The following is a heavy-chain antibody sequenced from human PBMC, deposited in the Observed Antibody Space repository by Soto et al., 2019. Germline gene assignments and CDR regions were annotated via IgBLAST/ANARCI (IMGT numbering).Heavy chain of an antibody. CDR1: GYTFSNYG. CDR2: ISGYNGNT. J-gene: IGHJ6*02. CDR3: SRFIMVGGWFDPNYYHGMDV. Sequence: GASVKVSCKTSGYTFSNYGINWVRQAPGQGLEWMGWISGYNGNTNYAQTVQGRATMTTDTSTGTVYMELRSLKSDDTGIYYCSRFIMVGGWFDPNYYHGMDVWGQGTTVTVSS. V-gene: IGHV1-18*01. D-gene: IGHD6-19*01.